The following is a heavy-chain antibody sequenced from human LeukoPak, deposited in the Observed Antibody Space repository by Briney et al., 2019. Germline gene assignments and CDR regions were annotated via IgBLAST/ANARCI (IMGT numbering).Heavy chain of an antibody. D-gene: IGHD2-15*01. CDR1: GFTFSSYE. V-gene: IGHV3-48*03. J-gene: IGHJ6*03. Sequence: PGGSLRHSCAASGFTFSSYEMNWVRQAPGKGLEWVSYISSSGSTIYYADSVKGRFTISRDNAKNSLYLQMNSLRAEDTAVYYCARVGRRYCSGGSCYRGYYYYYMDVWGKGTTVTISS. CDR3: ARVGRRYCSGGSCYRGYYYYYMDV. CDR2: ISSSGSTI.